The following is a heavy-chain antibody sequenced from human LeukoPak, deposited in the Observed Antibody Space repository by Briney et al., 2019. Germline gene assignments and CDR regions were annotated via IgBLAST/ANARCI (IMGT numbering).Heavy chain of an antibody. V-gene: IGHV1-69*13. Sequence: SVKVSCKASGGTFSSYAISWVRQAPGQGLEWMGGIIPIFGTANYAQKFQGRVTITADESTSTAYMELSSLRSEDTAVYCCARDALLQYDSSGYYYYGMDVWGQGTTVTVSS. D-gene: IGHD3-22*01. CDR3: ARDALLQYDSSGYYYYGMDV. J-gene: IGHJ6*02. CDR2: IIPIFGTA. CDR1: GGTFSSYA.